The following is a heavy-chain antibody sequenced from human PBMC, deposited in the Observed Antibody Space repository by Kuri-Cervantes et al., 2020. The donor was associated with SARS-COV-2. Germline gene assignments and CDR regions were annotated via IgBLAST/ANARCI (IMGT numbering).Heavy chain of an antibody. V-gene: IGHV3-30-3*01. D-gene: IGHD5-12*01. CDR3: ARGSYEGYENYYYYYMDV. J-gene: IGHJ6*03. CDR2: ISYDGSNK. CDR1: GSTFSSYA. Sequence: LSLTCAASGSTFSSYAMHWVRQAPGKGLEWVAVISYDGSNKYYADSVKGRFTISRDNSKNTLYLQMNSLRAEDTAVYYCARGSYEGYENYYYYYMDVWDKGTTVTVSS.